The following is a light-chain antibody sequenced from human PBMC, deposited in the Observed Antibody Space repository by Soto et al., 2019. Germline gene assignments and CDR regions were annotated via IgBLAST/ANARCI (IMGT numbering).Light chain of an antibody. CDR3: QQYGSSPRT. CDR2: GAS. Sequence: DIVLTQSPGTLSLSPGERATLSCRASQSVGSVYLAWYQQKPGQAPRLLIHGASNRASGIPDRFSGSGSGTDFTLTISGLEPEDFAVYYCQQYGSSPRTFGQGTKVEIK. J-gene: IGKJ1*01. V-gene: IGKV3-20*01. CDR1: QSVGSVY.